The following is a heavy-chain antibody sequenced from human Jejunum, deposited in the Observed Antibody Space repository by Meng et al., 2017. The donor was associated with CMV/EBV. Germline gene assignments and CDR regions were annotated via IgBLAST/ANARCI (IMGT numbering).Heavy chain of an antibody. Sequence: FPFRRYPLHWVRQAPGKGLGWVAVISYDGDNKYYADSVKDRFTISRDNSNNTLYLQLDSLRAEDTAVYYCARDRTSVVVPAALLYWGQGTLVTVSS. CDR3: ARDRTSVVVPAALLY. CDR1: FPFRRYP. D-gene: IGHD2-2*01. V-gene: IGHV3-30-3*01. J-gene: IGHJ4*02. CDR2: ISYDGDNK.